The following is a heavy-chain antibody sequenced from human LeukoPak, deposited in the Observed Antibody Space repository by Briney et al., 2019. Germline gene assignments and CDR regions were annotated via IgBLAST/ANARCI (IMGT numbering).Heavy chain of an antibody. D-gene: IGHD3-10*01. CDR1: EYTFSVYH. CDR3: ARDEMDYYGSGSYYYDY. Sequence: ASVKVSCKASEYTFSVYHIHWARLAPGQGLEWMGWINPNSGGTNYAQKFQGRVTVTRDTSISTAYMQLSRLRSDDTAVYYCARDEMDYYGSGSYYYDYWGQGTLVTVSS. CDR2: INPNSGGT. V-gene: IGHV1-2*02. J-gene: IGHJ4*02.